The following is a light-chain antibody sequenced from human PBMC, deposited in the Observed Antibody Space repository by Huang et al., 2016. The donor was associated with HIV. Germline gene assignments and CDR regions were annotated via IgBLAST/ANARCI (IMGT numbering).Light chain of an antibody. CDR2: EVS. J-gene: IGKJ1*01. V-gene: IGKV2-29*02. Sequence: DIVMTQTPLSLSVTPGQPASISCKSSQSLLHSDGKTYLFWYLQKPGQSPQLLIYEVSIRFSGVPDRFSGSGSGTDFTLRISRVETEDVGVYYCMAGIYLPPTFGQGTKVEIK. CDR3: MAGIYLPPT. CDR1: QSLLHSDGKTY.